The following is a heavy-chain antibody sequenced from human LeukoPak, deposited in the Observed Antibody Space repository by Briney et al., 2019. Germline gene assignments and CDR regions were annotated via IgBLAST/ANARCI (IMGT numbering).Heavy chain of an antibody. CDR2: INHSGST. D-gene: IGHD2-15*01. V-gene: IGHV4-34*01. Sequence: SETLSLTCAVYGGSFSGYYWSWIRQPPGKGLEWIGEINHSGSTNYNPSLKSRVTISVDTSKNQFSLKLSSVTAADTAVYYCARGYCSGGSCYDTAVETFDYWGQGTLVTVSS. J-gene: IGHJ4*02. CDR3: ARGYCSGGSCYDTAVETFDY. CDR1: GGSFSGYY.